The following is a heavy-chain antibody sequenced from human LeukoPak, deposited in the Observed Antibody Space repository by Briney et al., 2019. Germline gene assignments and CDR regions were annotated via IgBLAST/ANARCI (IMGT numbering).Heavy chain of an antibody. J-gene: IGHJ6*02. Sequence: ASVKVSCKASGYTFTGYYMHWVRQAPGQGLEWMGWINPNSGGTNYAQKFQGRVTMTRDTSISTAYMELSRLRSDDTAVYYCAADYGGNSYYYYGMDVWGQGTTVTVSS. CDR1: GYTFTGYY. D-gene: IGHD4-23*01. CDR3: AADYGGNSYYYYGMDV. V-gene: IGHV1-2*02. CDR2: INPNSGGT.